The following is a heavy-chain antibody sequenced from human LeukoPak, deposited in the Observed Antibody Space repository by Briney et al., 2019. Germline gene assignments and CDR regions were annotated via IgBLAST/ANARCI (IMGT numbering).Heavy chain of an antibody. J-gene: IGHJ4*02. CDR1: TFTLYDYS. D-gene: IGHD3-10*01. CDR3: VRGGGNYPFDC. CDR2: INWGGAST. V-gene: IGHV3-20*04. Sequence: AVSLTLSGSASTFTLYDYSRMWLRQVQRNGLMWCSSINWGGASTDYAHSVKGRFTIARDNAKTSLYLQMNSPKDEDTSFYYCVRGGGNYPFDCWGQGILVTVSS.